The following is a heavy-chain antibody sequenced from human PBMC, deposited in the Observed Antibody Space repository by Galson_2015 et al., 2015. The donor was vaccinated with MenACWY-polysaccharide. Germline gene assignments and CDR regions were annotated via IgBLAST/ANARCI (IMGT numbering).Heavy chain of an antibody. CDR3: ARDSGARRAFFAS. D-gene: IGHD3-10*01. CDR2: INAGNGNT. V-gene: IGHV1-3*01. Sequence: SVKVSCKASGYTFTSYAIHWVRQAPGQRLEWMGWINAGNGNTKYSQKFQGRVTITRDTSASTAYMELSSLRSEDTAVYYCARDSGARRAFFASWARGTLVPVSS. J-gene: IGHJ4*02. CDR1: GYTFTSYA.